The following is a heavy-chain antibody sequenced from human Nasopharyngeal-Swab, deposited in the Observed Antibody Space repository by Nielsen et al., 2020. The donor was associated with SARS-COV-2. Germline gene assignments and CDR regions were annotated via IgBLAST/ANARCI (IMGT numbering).Heavy chain of an antibody. CDR2: ISAYNGNT. V-gene: IGHV1-18*01. CDR3: ARGGGVDEYRYYYYGMDV. D-gene: IGHD5-12*01. Sequence: ASVKVSCKASGYTFTSYGISWVRQAPGQGLEWMGWISAYNGNTNYAQKFQGRVTITADESTSTAYMELSSLRSEDTAVYYCARGGGVDEYRYYYYGMDVWGQGTTVTVSS. CDR1: GYTFTSYG. J-gene: IGHJ6*02.